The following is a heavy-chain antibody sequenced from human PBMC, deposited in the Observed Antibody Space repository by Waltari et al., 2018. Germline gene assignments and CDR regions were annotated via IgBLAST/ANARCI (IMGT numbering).Heavy chain of an antibody. Sequence: QVQLQESGPGLVKPSETLSLTCAVSGYSISSGYYWGWIRQPPGKGLGWIGSIYHSGSTYYNPSLKSRVTISVDTSKNQFSLKLSSVTAADTAVYYCATIIVVVAATRGAFDIWGQGTMVTVSS. D-gene: IGHD2-15*01. CDR2: IYHSGST. V-gene: IGHV4-38-2*01. J-gene: IGHJ3*02. CDR3: ATIIVVVAATRGAFDI. CDR1: GYSISSGYY.